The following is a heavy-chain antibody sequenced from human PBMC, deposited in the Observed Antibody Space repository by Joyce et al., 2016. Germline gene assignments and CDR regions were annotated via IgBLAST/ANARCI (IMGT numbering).Heavy chain of an antibody. CDR3: ARGGISYYYAMDV. CDR2: ISDRSYYI. Sequence: QLVESGGGVVTAGVSLRLSCEDSGSTFSNSSMSWFRQAPGKGLERGADISDRSYYIFHAGKVRGRFTVARDNAKKTLYLQTNSLRAEDSAVFYCARGGISYYYAMDVWGQGTTVTVSS. CDR1: GSTFSNSS. J-gene: IGHJ6*02. V-gene: IGHV3-21*01. D-gene: IGHD3-16*01.